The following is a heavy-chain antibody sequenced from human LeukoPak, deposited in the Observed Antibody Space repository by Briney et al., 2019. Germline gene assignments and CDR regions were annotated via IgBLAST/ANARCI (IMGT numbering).Heavy chain of an antibody. CDR2: INPDSGAT. CDR1: QYTFIYYY. J-gene: IGHJ4*02. CDR3: ARGPEKIY. V-gene: IGHV1-2*02. Sequence: ASVKVSCKASQYTFIYYYIHWVRQAPGQGLEWVGWINPDSGATNYTQKFLGRVTLTRDTSISTAYMELSSLKSDDTAVYFCARGPEKIYWGQGTLVTVSS.